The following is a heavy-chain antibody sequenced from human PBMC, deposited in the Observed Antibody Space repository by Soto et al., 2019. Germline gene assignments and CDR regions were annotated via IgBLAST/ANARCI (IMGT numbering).Heavy chain of an antibody. J-gene: IGHJ4*02. Sequence: SETLSLTCAVYGGSFSGYYWSWIRQPPGKGLEWIGEINHSGSTNYNPSLKSRVTISVDTSKNQFSLKLSSVTAADTAVYYCARGRYSSGWTDYWGQGTLVTVSS. CDR1: GGSFSGYY. V-gene: IGHV4-34*01. D-gene: IGHD6-19*01. CDR2: INHSGST. CDR3: ARGRYSSGWTDY.